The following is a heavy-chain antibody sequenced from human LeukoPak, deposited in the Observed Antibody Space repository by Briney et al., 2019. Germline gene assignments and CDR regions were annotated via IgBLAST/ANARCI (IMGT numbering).Heavy chain of an antibody. CDR2: INHSGST. J-gene: IGHJ1*01. V-gene: IGHV4-34*01. CDR1: GGSFSGYY. Sequence: SETLSLTCAVYGGSFSGYYWSWIRQPPGKGLEWIGEINHSGSTNYNPSLKSRVTISVDTSKNQFSLKLSSVTAADTAVYYCARSLIGTSRAEYFQHWGQGTLVTVSS. D-gene: IGHD1-14*01. CDR3: ARSLIGTSRAEYFQH.